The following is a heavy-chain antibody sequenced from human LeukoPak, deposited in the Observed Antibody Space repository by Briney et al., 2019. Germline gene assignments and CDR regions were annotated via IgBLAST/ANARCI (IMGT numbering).Heavy chain of an antibody. CDR1: GGSISSYY. J-gene: IGHJ6*02. V-gene: IGHV4-59*01. CDR3: ARGPYYYYGMDV. Sequence: SETLSLTCTVSGGSISSYYGSWIRQPPRKGLEWIGYIYYSGSTNYNPSLKSRVTISVDTSKNQFSLKLSSVTAADTAVYYCARGPYYYYGMDVWGQGTTVTVSS. CDR2: IYYSGST.